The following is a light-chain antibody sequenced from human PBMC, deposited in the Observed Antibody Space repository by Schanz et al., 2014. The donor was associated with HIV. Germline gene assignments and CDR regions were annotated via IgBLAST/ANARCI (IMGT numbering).Light chain of an antibody. J-gene: IGLJ1*01. Sequence: QSVLTQAPSASGTPGQRVTISCSGSTSDFKTNAVLWYQQLPGAAPKLLIYNTYHRPSGVPDRFSGSDSGASASLAISGLQAEDEADYYCQSYDSSLSGSYVFGTGTKVTVL. V-gene: IGLV1-44*01. CDR2: NTY. CDR1: TSDFKTNA. CDR3: QSYDSSLSGSYV.